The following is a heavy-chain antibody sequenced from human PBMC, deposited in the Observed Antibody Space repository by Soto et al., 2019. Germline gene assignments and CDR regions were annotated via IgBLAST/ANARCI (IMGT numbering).Heavy chain of an antibody. V-gene: IGHV4-39*01. CDR1: GGSISSSSYY. CDR3: ARRVCSSTSCYPYYYYGMDV. D-gene: IGHD2-2*01. Sequence: QLQLQESGPGLVKPSETLSLTCTVSGGSISSSSYYWGWIRQPPGKGLEWIGSIYYSGSTYYNPALKSGVTISVDTSKYQFSLKLSSVTAADTAVYYCARRVCSSTSCYPYYYYGMDVWGQGTTVTVSS. J-gene: IGHJ6*02. CDR2: IYYSGST.